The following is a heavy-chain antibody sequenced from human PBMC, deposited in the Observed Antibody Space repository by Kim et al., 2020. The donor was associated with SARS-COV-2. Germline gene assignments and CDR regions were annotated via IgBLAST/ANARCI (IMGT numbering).Heavy chain of an antibody. D-gene: IGHD3-3*01. V-gene: IGHV3-21*01. CDR2: ISSSSSYI. J-gene: IGHJ6*02. CDR3: ARGRSGPWGYYYYGMDV. Sequence: GGSLRLSCAASGFTFGSYSMNWVRQAPGKGLEWVSSISSSSSYIYYADSVKGRFTISRDNAKNSLYLQMNSLRAEDTAVYYCARGRSGPWGYYYYGMDVWGQGTTVTVSS. CDR1: GFTFGSYS.